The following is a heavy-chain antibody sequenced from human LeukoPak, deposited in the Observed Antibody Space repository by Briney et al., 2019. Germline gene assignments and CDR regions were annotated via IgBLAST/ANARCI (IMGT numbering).Heavy chain of an antibody. CDR3: ARLASTVTTWFDP. CDR2: IIPIFGTA. Sequence: GASVKVSCKASGGTFSSYAISWVRQAPGQGVEWMGGIIPIFGTANYAQKFQGRVTITADESTSTAYMELSSLRSEDTAVYYCARLASTVTTWFDPWGQGTLVTVSS. D-gene: IGHD4-17*01. V-gene: IGHV1-69*13. CDR1: GGTFSSYA. J-gene: IGHJ5*02.